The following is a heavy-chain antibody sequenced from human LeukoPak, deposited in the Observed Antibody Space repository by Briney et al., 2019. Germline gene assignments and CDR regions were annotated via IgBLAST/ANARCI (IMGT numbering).Heavy chain of an antibody. J-gene: IGHJ5*02. V-gene: IGHV4-31*03. CDR1: GGSISSGGYY. Sequence: SETLSLTCTVSGGSISSGGYYWSWIRQHPGKGLEWIGYIYYSGSTYYNPSLKSRVTISVDTSKNQFSLKLSSVTAADTAVYYRARGAIAAATPWGQGTLVTVSS. D-gene: IGHD6-13*01. CDR2: IYYSGST. CDR3: ARGAIAAATP.